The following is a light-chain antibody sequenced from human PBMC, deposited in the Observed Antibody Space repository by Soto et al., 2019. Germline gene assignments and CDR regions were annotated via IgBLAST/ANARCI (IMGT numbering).Light chain of an antibody. V-gene: IGLV2-23*02. J-gene: IGLJ1*01. CDR1: SSDVGSDNL. CDR2: EVS. Sequence: SSLVQPASVPGFPGRSITISGTGSSSDVGSDNLVSWYQQHPSKTPKLTIYEVSKRRSEVSNRFSRSKSGSTASLTISGLQAEVEADYYCCSYAGSSTSYVFGTGTKVTV. CDR3: CSYAGSSTSYV.